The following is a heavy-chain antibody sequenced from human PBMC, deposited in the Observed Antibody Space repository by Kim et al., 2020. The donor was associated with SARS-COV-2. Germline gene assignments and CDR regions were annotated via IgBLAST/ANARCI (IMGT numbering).Heavy chain of an antibody. D-gene: IGHD4-17*01. Sequence: NPSPKGRVTISVDTSKNPFSLKLSSVTAADTAVYYCASDDYGDQRIFDYWGQGTLVTVSS. CDR3: ASDDYGDQRIFDY. J-gene: IGHJ4*02. V-gene: IGHV4-4*08.